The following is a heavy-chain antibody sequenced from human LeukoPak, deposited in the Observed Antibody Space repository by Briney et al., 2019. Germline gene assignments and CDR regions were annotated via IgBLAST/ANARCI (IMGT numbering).Heavy chain of an antibody. D-gene: IGHD4-23*01. Sequence: PGGSLRLSCAASGFTFSSYSMNWVRQAPGKGLEWVSSISSSSSYIYYADSVKGRFTISRGNAKNSLYLQMNSLRAEDTAVYYCARFPRTPGDAFDIWGQGTMVTVSS. J-gene: IGHJ3*02. CDR3: ARFPRTPGDAFDI. V-gene: IGHV3-21*01. CDR1: GFTFSSYS. CDR2: ISSSSSYI.